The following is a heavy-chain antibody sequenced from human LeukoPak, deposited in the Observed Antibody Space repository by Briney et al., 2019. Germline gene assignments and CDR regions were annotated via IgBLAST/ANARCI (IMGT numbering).Heavy chain of an antibody. CDR2: IWYDGSNK. CDR3: ARGVMYYDSSGYLFDY. V-gene: IGHV3-33*01. Sequence: PGRSLRLSCAASGFTFSSYGMHWVRQAPGKGLERVAIIWYDGSNKYYADSVKGRFTISRDNSKNTLYLQMNSLRAEDTAVYYCARGVMYYDSSGYLFDYWGQGILVTVSS. J-gene: IGHJ4*02. D-gene: IGHD3-22*01. CDR1: GFTFSSYG.